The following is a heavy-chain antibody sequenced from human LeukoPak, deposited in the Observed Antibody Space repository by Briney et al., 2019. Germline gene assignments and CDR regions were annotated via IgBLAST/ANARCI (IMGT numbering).Heavy chain of an antibody. CDR1: EYTFAKYF. J-gene: IGHJ4*02. D-gene: IGHD2-21*02. CDR3: ARVAWEGSYCGGDCYPFDY. CDR2: INPDGGGT. Sequence: ASVKVSCKASEYTFAKYFIHWVRQAPGQGLEWMGVINPDGGGTTYTQKFQGRVTMTRDTSTSTVYMELSSLRSEDTAVYYCARVAWEGSYCGGDCYPFDYWGQGTLVTVSS. V-gene: IGHV1-46*01.